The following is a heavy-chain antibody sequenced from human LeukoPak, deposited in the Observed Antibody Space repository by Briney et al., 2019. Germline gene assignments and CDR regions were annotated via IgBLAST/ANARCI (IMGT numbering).Heavy chain of an antibody. J-gene: IGHJ4*02. CDR1: GFTFSSYA. V-gene: IGHV3-7*03. CDR3: AKDLTGSSWYSAQNY. D-gene: IGHD6-13*01. Sequence: PGGSLRLSCAASGFTFSSYAMSWVRQAPGKGLEWVASIKEDGSERQYVDSVKGRFGISRDNTKGSLFLQLNSLRAEDTAVYYCAKDLTGSSWYSAQNYWGQGTLVTVSS. CDR2: IKEDGSER.